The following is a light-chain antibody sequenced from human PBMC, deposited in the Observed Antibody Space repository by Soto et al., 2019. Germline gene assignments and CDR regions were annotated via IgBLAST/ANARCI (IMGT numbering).Light chain of an antibody. CDR2: DAS. CDR1: QSVGSN. V-gene: IGKV3-15*01. CDR3: QQYDTWPLT. J-gene: IGKJ4*01. Sequence: EIVMTQSPAPLSVSPGERVTLSCRASQSVGSNLAWYQQKPGLAPRVIIYDASTRATVIPARFSGSGSGTDCTLTISSLQSEDVAVYYCQQYDTWPLTFGGGTKVDI.